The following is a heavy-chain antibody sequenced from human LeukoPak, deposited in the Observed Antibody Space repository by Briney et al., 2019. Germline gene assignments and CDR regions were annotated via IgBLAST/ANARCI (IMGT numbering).Heavy chain of an antibody. CDR2: INPNSGGT. CDR3: ARGIGEGGFGDVFDY. J-gene: IGHJ4*02. V-gene: IGHV1-2*02. Sequence: ASVKVSCKASGYTFTGYYMHWVRQAPGQGLEWMGWINPNSGGTNYAQKFQGRVTMTRDTSISTAYMELSRLRSDDTAVYYCARGIGEGGFGDVFDYWGQGILVTVSS. CDR1: GYTFTGYY. D-gene: IGHD3-10*01.